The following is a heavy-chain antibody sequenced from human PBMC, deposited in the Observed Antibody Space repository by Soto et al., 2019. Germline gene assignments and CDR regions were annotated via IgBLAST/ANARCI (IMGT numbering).Heavy chain of an antibody. CDR3: ASRPSGSYVY. Sequence: SETLSLTCTVSGGSISSSGYSWGWIRQPPGKGLEWIGSIYYSGNTYYKPSLKSRVTISVDTSKNQFSLKLSSVTAADTAVYYCASRPSGSYVYWGQGTLVTVSS. J-gene: IGHJ4*02. CDR1: GGSISSSGYS. D-gene: IGHD1-26*01. V-gene: IGHV4-39*01. CDR2: IYYSGNT.